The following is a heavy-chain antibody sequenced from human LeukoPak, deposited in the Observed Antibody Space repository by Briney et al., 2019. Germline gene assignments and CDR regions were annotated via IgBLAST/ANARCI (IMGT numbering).Heavy chain of an antibody. CDR3: ARDRSGQWLGTFDI. CDR1: GYTFTGYY. D-gene: IGHD6-19*01. Sequence: GASVKVSCKASGYTFTGYYMHWVRQAPGQGLEWMGWINPNSGGTNYAQKFQGRVTMTRDTSISTAYMELSRLRSDDTAVYYCARDRSGQWLGTFDIWGQGTMVTVSS. V-gene: IGHV1-2*02. J-gene: IGHJ3*02. CDR2: INPNSGGT.